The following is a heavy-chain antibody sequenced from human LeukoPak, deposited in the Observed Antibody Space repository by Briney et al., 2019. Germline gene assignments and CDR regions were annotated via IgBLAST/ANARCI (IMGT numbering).Heavy chain of an antibody. Sequence: ASVKVSCKASGYTFTNYGINWVRQAPGQGLEWMGWISAYNGNTNYAQKLQGRVTMTTDTSTSTAYMELRSLRSDDTAVYYCARAPLLGYSSGWYNWFDPWGQGTLVTVSS. CDR2: ISAYNGNT. CDR3: ARAPLLGYSSGWYNWFDP. J-gene: IGHJ5*02. V-gene: IGHV1-18*01. D-gene: IGHD6-19*01. CDR1: GYTFTNYG.